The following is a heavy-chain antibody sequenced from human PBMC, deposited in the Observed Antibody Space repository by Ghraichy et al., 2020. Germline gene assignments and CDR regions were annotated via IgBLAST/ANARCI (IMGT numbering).Heavy chain of an antibody. Sequence: GGSLRLSCAASGFTFSSYAMNWVRQAPGKGLEWVSAISASGGSTYYADSVKGRFTISRDNSKNTLYLQMNSLRAEDTAVYYCAKVYAPYLGITGAFDIWGQGTMVTVSS. CDR3: AKVYAPYLGITGAFDI. CDR2: ISASGGST. D-gene: IGHD2/OR15-2a*01. CDR1: GFTFSSYA. V-gene: IGHV3-23*01. J-gene: IGHJ3*02.